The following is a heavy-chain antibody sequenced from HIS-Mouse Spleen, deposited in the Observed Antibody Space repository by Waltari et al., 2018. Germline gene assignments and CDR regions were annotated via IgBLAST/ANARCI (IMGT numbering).Heavy chain of an antibody. V-gene: IGHV4-39*07. D-gene: IGHD6-13*01. J-gene: IGHJ2*01. CDR3: AREIPYSSSWYDWYFDL. CDR1: GGSISSSSYY. CDR2: IYYSGST. Sequence: QLQLQESGPGLVKPSATLSLTCTVSGGSISSSSYYWGWIRQPPGKGLEWIGGIYYSGSTYYNPSLKSRVTISVDTSKNQFSLKLSSVTAADTAVYYCAREIPYSSSWYDWYFDLWGRGTLVTVSS.